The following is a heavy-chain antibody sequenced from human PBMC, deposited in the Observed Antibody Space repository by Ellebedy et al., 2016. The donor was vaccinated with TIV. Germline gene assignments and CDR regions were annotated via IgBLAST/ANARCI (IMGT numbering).Heavy chain of an antibody. CDR2: INHSGST. Sequence: SETLSLXXAVYGGPFSGYYWSSIRHPPGKGLEWIGEINHSGSTNYNPFLKSRVTISVDTSKNQFSLKLSSVTAADTAVYYCARGRGVRGVQFLYWGQGTLVTVSS. CDR3: ARGRGVRGVQFLY. D-gene: IGHD3-10*01. J-gene: IGHJ4*02. V-gene: IGHV4-34*01. CDR1: GGPFSGYY.